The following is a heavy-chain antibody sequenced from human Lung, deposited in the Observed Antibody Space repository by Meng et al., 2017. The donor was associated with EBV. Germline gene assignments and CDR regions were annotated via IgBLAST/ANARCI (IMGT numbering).Heavy chain of an antibody. Sequence: GQLQESGPRMMKPSETLSLTYTFSGGAINSYYWHWIRQPAGKGLEWIGRFHTSGGTKYNPSLKSRVTMSVDMSKSQLSLNLNSVTAADTAVYYCAADPLLDDYGNSFDYWGQGTLVTVSS. D-gene: IGHD4-11*01. CDR2: FHTSGGT. CDR1: GGAINSYY. V-gene: IGHV4-4*07. CDR3: AADPLLDDYGNSFDY. J-gene: IGHJ4*02.